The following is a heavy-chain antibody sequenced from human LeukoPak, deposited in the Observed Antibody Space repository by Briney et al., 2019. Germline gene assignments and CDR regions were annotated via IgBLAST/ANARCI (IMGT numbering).Heavy chain of an antibody. J-gene: IGHJ4*02. D-gene: IGHD3-3*01. CDR3: ARGGDSYYYDFWSGYPY. V-gene: IGHV3-30*04. CDR1: GFTFSSYA. CDR2: ISYDGSNK. Sequence: GRSLRLSCAACGFTFSSYAMHWVRQAPGKGLEWVAVISYDGSNKYYADSVKGRFTISRDNSKNTLYLQMNSLRAEDTAVYYCARGGDSYYYDFWSGYPYWGQGTLVTVSS.